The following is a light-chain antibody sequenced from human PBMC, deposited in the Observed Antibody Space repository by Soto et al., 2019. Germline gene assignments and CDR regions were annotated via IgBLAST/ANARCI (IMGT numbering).Light chain of an antibody. J-gene: IGKJ4*01. V-gene: IGKV1-33*01. CDR3: QQYDNLLALT. Sequence: DIQVTQSTSSRPEPVGQRVTITCQASQDINNYLNWYQQKPGKAPKLLIYDASNLETGVPSRFSGSGSGTDFTFTISSLQPEDIATYYCQQYDNLLALTFGGGTKV. CDR1: QDINNY. CDR2: DAS.